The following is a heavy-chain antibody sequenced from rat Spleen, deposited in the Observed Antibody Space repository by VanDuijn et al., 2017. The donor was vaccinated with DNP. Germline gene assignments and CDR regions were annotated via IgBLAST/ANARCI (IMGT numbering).Heavy chain of an antibody. CDR2: ISTSGGST. V-gene: IGHV5S13*01. CDR1: GFTFSNYG. J-gene: IGHJ1*01. D-gene: IGHD1-10*01. CDR3: ARLSLNNYYWYFDF. Sequence: EVQLVESGGGLVQPGRSLKVSCAASGFTFSNYGMAWFRQAPTKGLEWVASISTSGGSTYYRDSVKGRFTVSRDNAKSTLYLQMDSLRSEDTATYYCARLSLNNYYWYFDFWGPGTMVTVSS.